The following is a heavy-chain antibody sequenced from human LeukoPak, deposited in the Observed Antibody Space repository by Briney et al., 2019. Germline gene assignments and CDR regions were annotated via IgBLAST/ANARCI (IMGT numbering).Heavy chain of an antibody. CDR3: ARDRFSPMTSIAARPLGDY. J-gene: IGHJ4*02. CDR1: GYTFTSYG. D-gene: IGHD6-6*01. CDR2: ISAYNGNT. Sequence: ASVKVSCKASGYTFTSYGISWVRQAPGQGLEWMGWISAYNGNTNYAKKLQGRVTMTTDTSTSTAYMELRSLRSDDTAVYYCARDRFSPMTSIAARPLGDYWGQGTLVTVSS. V-gene: IGHV1-18*01.